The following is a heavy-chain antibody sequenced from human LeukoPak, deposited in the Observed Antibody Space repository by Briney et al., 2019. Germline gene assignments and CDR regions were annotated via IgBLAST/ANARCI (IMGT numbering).Heavy chain of an antibody. Sequence: PSETLSLTCTVSGGSISSYYWGWIRQPPGKGLEWIGSIYYSGSTYYNPSLKSRVTISVDTSKNQFSLKLSSVTAADTAVYYCARDEVAAAGTYNWFDPWGQGTLVTVSS. J-gene: IGHJ5*02. D-gene: IGHD6-13*01. CDR2: IYYSGST. V-gene: IGHV4-39*07. CDR1: GGSISSYY. CDR3: ARDEVAAAGTYNWFDP.